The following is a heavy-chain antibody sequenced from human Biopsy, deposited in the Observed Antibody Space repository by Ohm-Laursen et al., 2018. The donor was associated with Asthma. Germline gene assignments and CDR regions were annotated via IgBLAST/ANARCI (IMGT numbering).Heavy chain of an antibody. CDR2: INFVFGTT. Sequence: ASVKVSCKSLGGTFNTYVIGWVRQAPGQGLEWMGGINFVFGTTTYPQKFQDRVTITADDSTSTVYMELSSLRSEDTAVYYCARKAGSCISRTCYSLDFWGQGTLATVSS. CDR1: GGTFNTYV. D-gene: IGHD2-2*01. J-gene: IGHJ4*02. V-gene: IGHV1-69*13. CDR3: ARKAGSCISRTCYSLDF.